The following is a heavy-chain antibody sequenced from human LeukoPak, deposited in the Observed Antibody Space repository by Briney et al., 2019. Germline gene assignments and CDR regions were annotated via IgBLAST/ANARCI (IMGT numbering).Heavy chain of an antibody. V-gene: IGHV3-53*01. J-gene: IGHJ4*02. D-gene: IGHD3-9*01. Sequence: GSLRLSCAASGFTVSSNYMSWVRQAPGKGLEWVSVIYSGGSTYYADSVKGRFTISRDNSKNTLYLQMNSLRAEDTAVYYCARMGPGYSLYYFDYWGQGTLVTVSS. CDR3: ARMGPGYSLYYFDY. CDR1: GFTVSSNY. CDR2: IYSGGST.